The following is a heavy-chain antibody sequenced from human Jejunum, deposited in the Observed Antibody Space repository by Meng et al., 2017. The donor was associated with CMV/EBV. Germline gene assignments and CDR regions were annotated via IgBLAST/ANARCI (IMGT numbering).Heavy chain of an antibody. Sequence: QVKEVQSGSEWKQPGASVKVSCRPSGYTITSDAIDWVRQAPGQGPDWMGWIDPNTGNPTYDQGFTGRFVFSLDTSVSTAYLQINSLRADDTAVYYCARDSPLDGYSLLDYWGQGTLVTVSS. CDR1: GYTITSDA. D-gene: IGHD5-24*01. V-gene: IGHV7-4-1*02. CDR2: IDPNTGNP. CDR3: ARDSPLDGYSLLDY. J-gene: IGHJ4*02.